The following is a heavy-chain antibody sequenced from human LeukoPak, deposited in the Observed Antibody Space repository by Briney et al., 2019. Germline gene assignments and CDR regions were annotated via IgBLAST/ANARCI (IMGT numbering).Heavy chain of an antibody. CDR3: ARREQWLVGDDY. J-gene: IGHJ4*02. D-gene: IGHD6-19*01. Sequence: ASVKVSCKVSGYTLTELSVHWVRQAPGKGLEWMGWISAYNGNTNYAQKLQGRVTMTTDTSTSTAYMELRSLRSDDTAVYYCARREQWLVGDDYWGQGTLVTVSS. CDR2: ISAYNGNT. V-gene: IGHV1-18*01. CDR1: GYTLTELS.